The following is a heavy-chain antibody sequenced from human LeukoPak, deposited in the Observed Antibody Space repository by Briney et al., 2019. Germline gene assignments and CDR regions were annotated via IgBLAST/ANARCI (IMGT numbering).Heavy chain of an antibody. CDR3: ARDPSDGRYYFDY. J-gene: IGHJ4*02. CDR1: GFTFSTYG. Sequence: GSLRLSCAASGFTFSTYGLHWVRQAPGMGLEWVAVTWFDGSDKFYSDSVKGRFTISRDNSKTTVYLQMNSLRAEDTAVYYCARDPSDGRYYFDYWGQGTLVTVTS. CDR2: TWFDGSDK. V-gene: IGHV3-33*01.